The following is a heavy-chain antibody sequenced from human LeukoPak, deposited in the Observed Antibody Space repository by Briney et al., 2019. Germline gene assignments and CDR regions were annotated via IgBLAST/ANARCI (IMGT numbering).Heavy chain of an antibody. D-gene: IGHD3-3*01. J-gene: IGHJ6*03. V-gene: IGHV1-8*01. CDR1: GYTFTSYD. CDR3: ARAARTTYYDFWSAWGDHYYYYMDV. Sequence: ASVKVSCKASGYTFTSYDINWVRQATGQGLEWMGWMNPNSGNTGYAQKFQGRVTMTRNTSISTAYMELSSLRSEDTAVYYCARAARTTYYDFWSAWGDHYYYYMDVWGKGTTVTVSS. CDR2: MNPNSGNT.